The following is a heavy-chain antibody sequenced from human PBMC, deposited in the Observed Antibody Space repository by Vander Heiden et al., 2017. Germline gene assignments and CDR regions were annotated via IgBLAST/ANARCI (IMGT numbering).Heavy chain of an antibody. CDR3: ARGQKVLLWFGEFRAYGMDV. V-gene: IGHV1-2*02. Sequence: GQLVQSGAVVKKPGVSVKVWWTASGYTATAYDTHWVRQAPGQVLGWMGWINPNSGGTNYAQKFQGRVTMTSDTSISTAYMELSRLRTDDTAVYYCARGQKVLLWFGEFRAYGMDVWGQGTTVTVSS. J-gene: IGHJ6*02. CDR1: GYTATAYD. CDR2: INPNSGGT. D-gene: IGHD3-10*01.